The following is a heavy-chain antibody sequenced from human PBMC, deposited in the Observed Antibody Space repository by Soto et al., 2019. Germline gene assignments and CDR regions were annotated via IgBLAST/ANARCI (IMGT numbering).Heavy chain of an antibody. D-gene: IGHD3-22*01. CDR3: AKEYYYGSRGYDH. Sequence: EVQLLESWGGLVQPGGSLRLSCAASGFTFSSYAMSWVRQAPGKGLEWVSAISGSGGSTYYADSVKGRFTMSRDNSKNTLYLQMNSLRDEDTAVYYCAKEYYYGSRGYDHWGQGTLVTVSS. CDR2: ISGSGGST. V-gene: IGHV3-23*01. CDR1: GFTFSSYA. J-gene: IGHJ4*02.